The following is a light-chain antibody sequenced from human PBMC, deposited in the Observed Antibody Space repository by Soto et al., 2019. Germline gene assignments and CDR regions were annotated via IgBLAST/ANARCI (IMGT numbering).Light chain of an antibody. Sequence: DIQMTQSPSTLSSSIGDRVTITCRASHSLNGRLAWYRQRPGHAPDLLIYDVSTLETGVPSRFSGTGSETEFTLTISGLQPDDVATYDCQQYNYYSTCGPGTTVEIK. V-gene: IGKV1-5*01. J-gene: IGKJ1*01. CDR2: DVS. CDR1: HSLNGR. CDR3: QQYNYYST.